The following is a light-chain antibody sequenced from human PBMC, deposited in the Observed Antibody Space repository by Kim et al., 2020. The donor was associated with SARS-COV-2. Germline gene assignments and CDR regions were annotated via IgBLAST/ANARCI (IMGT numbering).Light chain of an antibody. J-gene: IGKJ5*01. CDR3: LQHNTYPIT. Sequence: ASAGDRVTITGRASQDIRNDLGWYQQNPGRAPKRLIYGAYSLQSGVPSRFSGSGSGTECTLTISSLQPEDFATYFRLQHNTYPITFGQGTRLEIK. V-gene: IGKV1-17*01. CDR1: QDIRND. CDR2: GAY.